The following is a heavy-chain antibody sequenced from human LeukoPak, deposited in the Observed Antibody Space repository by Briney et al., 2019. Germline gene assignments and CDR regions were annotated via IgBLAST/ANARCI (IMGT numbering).Heavy chain of an antibody. V-gene: IGHV1-18*04. CDR3: ARVKRPCVELRCPSVGGPFDY. CDR1: GYTFTSYG. Sequence: ASVKVSCKASGYTFTSYGISWVRQAPGQGLEWMGWISAYNSNTNYAQKLQGRVTMTTDTSTSTAYMELRSLRSDDTAVYYCARVKRPCVELRCPSVGGPFDYWGQGTLVTVSS. CDR2: ISAYNSNT. J-gene: IGHJ4*02. D-gene: IGHD4-17*01.